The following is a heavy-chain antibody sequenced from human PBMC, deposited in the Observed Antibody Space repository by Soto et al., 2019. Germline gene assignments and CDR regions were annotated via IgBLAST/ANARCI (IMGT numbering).Heavy chain of an antibody. J-gene: IGHJ4*01. V-gene: IGHV3-9*01. CDR3: SKDSSRTWYSFDY. Sequence: LRLSCAASGFTFDDNAMHWVRQAPGKGLEWVSGISWNSDNIGYADSVKGRFTISRDNAKNSLYLQINSLRAEHTALYYCSKDSSRTWYSFDYWGHGTLVTVSS. CDR2: ISWNSDNI. D-gene: IGHD6-13*01. CDR1: GFTFDDNA.